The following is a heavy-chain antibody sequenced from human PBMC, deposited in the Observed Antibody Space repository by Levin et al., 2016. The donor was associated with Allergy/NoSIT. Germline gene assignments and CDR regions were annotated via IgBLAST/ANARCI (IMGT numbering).Heavy chain of an antibody. CDR2: INPANGYP. V-gene: IGHV1-3*01. CDR3: ARGLVWEQSYYFDY. D-gene: IGHD1-26*01. J-gene: IGHJ4*02. CDR1: GYTFTRNS. Sequence: ASVKVSCKTSGYTFTRNSINWVRQAPGQRPEWMGWINPANGYPQYSQKFQGRVTISSDTSATTAYMEVRSLRSDDSAVYYCARGLVWEQSYYFDYWGQGTLITVSS.